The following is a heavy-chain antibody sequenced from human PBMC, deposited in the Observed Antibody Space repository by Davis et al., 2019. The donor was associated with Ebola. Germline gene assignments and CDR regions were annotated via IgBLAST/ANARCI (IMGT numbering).Heavy chain of an antibody. J-gene: IGHJ4*02. V-gene: IGHV1-18*01. D-gene: IGHD5-12*01. CDR1: GYTFTSHG. Sequence: AASVQVSCKASGYTFTSHGISWVRQAPGQGLEWMGWVSAYTGGTNYAQKFQGRVIMTTDTSTSTAYMELKSLRSDDTAVYYCARGSAVSGYDHKSRFDYWGRGTLVSVSS. CDR3: ARGSAVSGYDHKSRFDY. CDR2: VSAYTGGT.